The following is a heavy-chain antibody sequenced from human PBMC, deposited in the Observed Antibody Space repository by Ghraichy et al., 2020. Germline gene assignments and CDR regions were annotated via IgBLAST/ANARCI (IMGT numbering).Heavy chain of an antibody. CDR2: IIPAFGTS. CDR1: GGTFSSFA. V-gene: IGHV1-69*13. CDR3: ARQVLFFYGLDV. Sequence: SVKVSCKASGGTFSSFAINWVRQAPGQGLEWMGGIIPAFGTSSYAQHFQGRVTINADESTNTAYMELSSLRSEDTAVYYCARQVLFFYGLDVWGQGTTVTVSS. J-gene: IGHJ6*02. D-gene: IGHD3-10*02.